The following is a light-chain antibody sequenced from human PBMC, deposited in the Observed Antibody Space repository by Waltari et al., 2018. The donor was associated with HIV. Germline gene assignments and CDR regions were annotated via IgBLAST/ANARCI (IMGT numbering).Light chain of an antibody. V-gene: IGKV2-28*01. Sequence: DIVMTQSPLSLPVAPGESASISCRSSQNLLHSNGNNYLDWYLQKPGQSPQLLIYLGSNRASGVPDRFSGSGSGTDFTLKINRVEPEDVGVYYCMQALQTPTTFGGGTKVVIK. J-gene: IGKJ4*01. CDR1: QNLLHSNGNNY. CDR2: LGS. CDR3: MQALQTPTT.